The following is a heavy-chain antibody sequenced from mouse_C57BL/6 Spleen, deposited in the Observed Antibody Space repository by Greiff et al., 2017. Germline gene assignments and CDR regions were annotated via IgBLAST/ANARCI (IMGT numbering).Heavy chain of an antibody. Sequence: VHVQQSGAELVRPGASVKLSCKASGFNIKDDYMHWVKQRPEQGLEWIGWIDPEIGDTEYASKFQGKATITADTASNTAYLQLSSLTSEDSAVYYCTFYGYDVAYWGQGTLVTVSA. J-gene: IGHJ3*01. CDR1: GFNIKDDY. D-gene: IGHD2-2*01. CDR3: TFYGYDVAY. V-gene: IGHV14-4*01. CDR2: IDPEIGDT.